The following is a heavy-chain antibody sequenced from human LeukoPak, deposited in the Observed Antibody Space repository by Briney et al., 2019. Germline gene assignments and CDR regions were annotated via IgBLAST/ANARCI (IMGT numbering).Heavy chain of an antibody. CDR1: GYTFTSYY. CDR3: ATDGRGYCSGGSCYSRSVLDV. Sequence: ASVKVSCKASGYTFTSYYMHWVRQAPGQGLEWMGIINPSGGSTIYAQKFQGRVTMTEDTSTDTAYMELSSLRSEDTAVYYCATDGRGYCSGGSCYSRSVLDVWGKGTTVTISS. CDR2: INPSGGST. J-gene: IGHJ6*04. V-gene: IGHV1-46*01. D-gene: IGHD2-15*01.